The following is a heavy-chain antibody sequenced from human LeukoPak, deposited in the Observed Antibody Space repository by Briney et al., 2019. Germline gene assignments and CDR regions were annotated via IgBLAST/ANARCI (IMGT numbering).Heavy chain of an antibody. V-gene: IGHV4-39*01. D-gene: IGHD6-13*01. J-gene: IGHJ4*02. CDR1: GDSVSSSNYY. CDR3: ARGPSIAAAGPLYFDY. CDR2: LYYDGRT. Sequence: PSETLSLTCTVFGDSVSSSNYYWAWFRQPPGKGLDWIGSLYYDGRTYYSPSLESRVTVSVGTSKNQFALKLTSVTAADTAVYYCARGPSIAAAGPLYFDYWGQRTLVTVSS.